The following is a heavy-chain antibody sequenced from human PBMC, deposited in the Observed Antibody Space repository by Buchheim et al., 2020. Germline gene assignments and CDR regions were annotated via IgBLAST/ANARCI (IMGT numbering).Heavy chain of an antibody. V-gene: IGHV3-23*01. CDR2: IDGRGDGT. J-gene: IGHJ4*02. Sequence: EVQLLESGGGLEQPGGSLRLSCAVSGSTFSNYAMSWVRQAPGKGLEWVSAIDGRGDGTYYADSVKGRFTISRDNSKDTLYLQMNSLRAEDTAVYYCAKDFGVRMGDCSWDTCYSGFDHWGQGTL. CDR1: GSTFSNYA. D-gene: IGHD2-15*01. CDR3: AKDFGVRMGDCSWDTCYSGFDH.